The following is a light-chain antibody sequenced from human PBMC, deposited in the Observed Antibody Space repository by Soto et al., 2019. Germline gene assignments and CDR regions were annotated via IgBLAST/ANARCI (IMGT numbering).Light chain of an antibody. V-gene: IGKV3-11*01. CDR3: QQRRNWPLT. CDR1: QSVDSY. Sequence: EIVLTQSPATLSLSAGERATLSCRASQSVDSYLTWYQQKPGQAPRLLIYDVSQRDTGIPVRFSGSGSGTDVTLTISSLEPEDVAIYYCQQRRNWPLTFGGGTKVEIK. CDR2: DVS. J-gene: IGKJ4*01.